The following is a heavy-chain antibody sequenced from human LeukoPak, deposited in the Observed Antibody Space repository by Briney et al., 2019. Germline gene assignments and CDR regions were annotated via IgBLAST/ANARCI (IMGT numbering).Heavy chain of an antibody. J-gene: IGHJ5*02. Sequence: GASVIVSCKASGYTFTSYGITWVRQAPGQGLEWMGWINPNSGGTNYAQKFQGRVTMTRDTSISTAYMELSRLRSDDTAVYYCARGSYYYGSGSFDPWGQGTLVTVSS. CDR3: ARGSYYYGSGSFDP. CDR1: GYTFTSYG. V-gene: IGHV1-2*02. D-gene: IGHD3-10*01. CDR2: INPNSGGT.